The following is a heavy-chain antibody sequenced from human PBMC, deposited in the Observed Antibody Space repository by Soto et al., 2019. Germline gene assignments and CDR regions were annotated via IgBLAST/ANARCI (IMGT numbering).Heavy chain of an antibody. CDR1: GFAFSRYG. CDR2: IWHDGSNK. D-gene: IGHD2-15*01. J-gene: IGHJ4*02. Sequence: GGSLRLSCAASGFAFSRYGMHWVRQAPGKGLEWVAVIWHDGSNKYYADSVKGRFTISRDNSKNTLYLQMNNLRAEDTAVYYCARWSSDSCFDYWGQGTLVTVSS. V-gene: IGHV3-33*01. CDR3: ARWSSDSCFDY.